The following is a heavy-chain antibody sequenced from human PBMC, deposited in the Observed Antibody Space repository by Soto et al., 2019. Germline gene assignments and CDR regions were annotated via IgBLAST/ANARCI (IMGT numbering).Heavy chain of an antibody. J-gene: IGHJ5*02. Sequence: EVQLAESGGGLVKPGGSLRLSCAASGFTFSSYSMNWVRQAPGKGLEWVSSISSSSSYIYYADSVKGRFTISRDNAKNSLYLQMNSLRAEDTAVYYCARDYSSSAGGAYNWFDPWGQGTLVTVSS. CDR1: GFTFSSYS. CDR2: ISSSSSYI. V-gene: IGHV3-21*01. CDR3: ARDYSSSAGGAYNWFDP. D-gene: IGHD6-6*01.